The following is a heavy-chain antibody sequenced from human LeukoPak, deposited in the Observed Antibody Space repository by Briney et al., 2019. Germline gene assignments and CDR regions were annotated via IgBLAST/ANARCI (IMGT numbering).Heavy chain of an antibody. Sequence: GGSLGLSCAASGFTFDDYAMHWVRQAPGKGLEWVSGISWNSGSIGYADSVKGRFTISRDNAKNSLYLQMNSLRAEDTAVYYCARQVAEQWLVLPNWFDPWGQGTLVTVSS. CDR1: GFTFDDYA. D-gene: IGHD6-19*01. J-gene: IGHJ5*02. CDR2: ISWNSGSI. CDR3: ARQVAEQWLVLPNWFDP. V-gene: IGHV3-9*01.